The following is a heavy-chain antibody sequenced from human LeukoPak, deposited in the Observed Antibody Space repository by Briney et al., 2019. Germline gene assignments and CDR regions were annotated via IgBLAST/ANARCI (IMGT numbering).Heavy chain of an antibody. D-gene: IGHD6-19*01. Sequence: GASVKVSCKASGGTFSSYAISWVRQAPGQGLEWMGGIIPIFGTANYAQKFQGRVTITADESTSTAYMELSSLRAEDTAVYYCAKDRSSGRYVTSYFDYWGQGTLVTVSS. J-gene: IGHJ4*02. CDR2: IIPIFGTA. CDR3: AKDRSSGRYVTSYFDY. CDR1: GGTFSSYA. V-gene: IGHV1-69*13.